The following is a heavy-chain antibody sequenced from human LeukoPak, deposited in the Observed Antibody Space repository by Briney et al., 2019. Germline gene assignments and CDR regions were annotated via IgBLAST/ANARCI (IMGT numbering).Heavy chain of an antibody. CDR1: GYSISSGYY. V-gene: IGHV4-61*01. CDR3: ARGALAGDYDILTGYYISQLPDAFDI. Sequence: SETLSLTCTVSGYSISSGYYWSWIRQPPGKGLEWIGYIYYSGSTNYNPSLKSRVTISVDTSKNQFSLKLSSVTAADTAVYYCARGALAGDYDILTGYYISQLPDAFDIWGQGTMVTVSS. D-gene: IGHD3-9*01. J-gene: IGHJ3*02. CDR2: IYYSGST.